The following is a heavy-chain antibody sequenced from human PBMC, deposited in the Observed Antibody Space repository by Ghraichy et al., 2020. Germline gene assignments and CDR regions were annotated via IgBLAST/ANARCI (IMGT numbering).Heavy chain of an antibody. CDR2: IYYSGST. CDR1: GGSISSYY. D-gene: IGHD6-19*01. Sequence: SETLSLTCTVSGGSISSYYWSWIRQPPGKGLEWIGYIYYSGSTNYNPSLKSRVTISVDTSKNQFSLKLSSVTAADTAVYYCARGRSGWLYYFDYWGQGTLVTVSS. J-gene: IGHJ4*02. CDR3: ARGRSGWLYYFDY. V-gene: IGHV4-59*01.